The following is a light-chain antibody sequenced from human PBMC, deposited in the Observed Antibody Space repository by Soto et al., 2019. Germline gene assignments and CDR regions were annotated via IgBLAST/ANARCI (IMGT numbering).Light chain of an antibody. CDR1: SSNIGAGYD. CDR3: QSYDSSLTGPKVL. Sequence: QSALTQPPSVSGAPGQRVTISCTGSSSNIGAGYDVHWYQQFPGTAPKLLIYDNSNRPSGVPARFSGSKSGSSASLAITGLQAEDEADYYCQSYDSSLTGPKVLFGGGTKLTVL. CDR2: DNS. J-gene: IGLJ2*01. V-gene: IGLV1-40*01.